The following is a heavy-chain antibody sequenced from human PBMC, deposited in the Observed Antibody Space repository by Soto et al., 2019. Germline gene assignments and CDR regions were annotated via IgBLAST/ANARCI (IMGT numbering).Heavy chain of an antibody. V-gene: IGHV5-51*01. CDR3: ARRDLGATFDAFDI. CDR2: IYPGDSDT. J-gene: IGHJ3*02. CDR1: GYSFTSYW. D-gene: IGHD1-26*01. Sequence: KISCPGSGYSFTSYWIGWMRQMPGKGLEWMGIIYPGDSDTRYSPSFQGQVTISADKSISTAYLQWSSLKASDTAMYYFARRDLGATFDAFDIWGQGTMVTVSS.